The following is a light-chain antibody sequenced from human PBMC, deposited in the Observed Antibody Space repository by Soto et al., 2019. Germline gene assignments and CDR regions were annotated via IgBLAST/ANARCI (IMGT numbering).Light chain of an antibody. CDR1: QNINTW. V-gene: IGKV1-5*03. J-gene: IGKJ2*01. Sequence: DIQMTQSPSTLSASVGDRVTFTCRASQNINTWLAWYQQRPGKAPKLLIYEASTLKSGVPSRFSGSGSGTEFTLTISSLQPDDFATYYCQQCSSYYTFGQGTKVDIK. CDR3: QQCSSYYT. CDR2: EAS.